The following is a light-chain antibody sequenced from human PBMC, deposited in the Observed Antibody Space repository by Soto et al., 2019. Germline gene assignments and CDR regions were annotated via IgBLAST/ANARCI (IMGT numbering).Light chain of an antibody. V-gene: IGLV1-40*01. J-gene: IGLJ2*01. CDR3: QSYGSSLSAPGVV. Sequence: QSVLTQPPSVSGAPGQRVTISCTGSSSNIGAGYDVHWYQQLPGTAPKLLIYGNSNRPSGVPDRFSGSKSGTSASLAITGLQAEEEADYYCQSYGSSLSAPGVVFGGGTKLTVL. CDR2: GNS. CDR1: SSNIGAGYD.